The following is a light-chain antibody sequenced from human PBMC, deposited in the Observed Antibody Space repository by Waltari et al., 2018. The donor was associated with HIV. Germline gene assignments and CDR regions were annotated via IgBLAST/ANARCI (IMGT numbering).Light chain of an antibody. CDR2: DLT. CDR3: CSFAGSYTWL. Sequence: QSALTQPRSVSGSPGQSVTISCTGTSSDIGGHNYVSWYQQLPGKVPNLMIYDLTKRPSGVPDRFSGSKSGNTASLTISGLQAEDEADYYCCSFAGSYTWLFGGGTKLTVL. V-gene: IGLV2-11*01. CDR1: SSDIGGHNY. J-gene: IGLJ2*01.